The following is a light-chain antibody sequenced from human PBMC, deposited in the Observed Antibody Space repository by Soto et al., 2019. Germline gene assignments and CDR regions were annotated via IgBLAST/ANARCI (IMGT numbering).Light chain of an antibody. CDR1: QSVSSSY. Sequence: ESLFHPSPATLSFAPVYISNLSFLCSQSVSSSYLAWYQQKPGQDTRILIYGASSRATGIKDRFSGSGSGTDFTLTIARMEPEDFAVYYCKEYDGAQITGGLGPRLE. CDR3: KEYDGAQIT. J-gene: IGKJ5*01. V-gene: IGKV3-20*01. CDR2: GAS.